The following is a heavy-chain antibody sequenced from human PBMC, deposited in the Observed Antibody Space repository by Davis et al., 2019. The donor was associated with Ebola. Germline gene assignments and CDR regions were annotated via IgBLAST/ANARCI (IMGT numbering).Heavy chain of an antibody. CDR1: GGSVSSGSYY. CDR3: ARRKRYCSGGSCYHSTIDY. Sequence: SETLSLTCTVSGGSVSSGSYYWSWIRQPPGKGLEWIGYIYYSGSTNYNPSLKSRVTISVDTSKKQFSLKLSSVTAADTAVYYCARRKRYCSGGSCYHSTIDYWGQGTLVTVSS. CDR2: IYYSGST. D-gene: IGHD2-15*01. V-gene: IGHV4-61*01. J-gene: IGHJ4*02.